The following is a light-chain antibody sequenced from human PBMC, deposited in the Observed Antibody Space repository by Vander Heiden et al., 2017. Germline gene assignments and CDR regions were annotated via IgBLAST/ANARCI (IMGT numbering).Light chain of an antibody. J-gene: IGLJ3*02. CDR3: AAWDDSLSGLV. CDR1: SSNIGSNY. CDR2: SNN. V-gene: IGLV1-47*02. Sequence: TPGQRVTISCSGSSSNIGSNYVYWYQQLPGTAPKLLIYSNNQRPSGVPDRFSGSKSGTSASLAISGLRAEDEADYYCAAWDDSLSGLVFGGGTKLTVL.